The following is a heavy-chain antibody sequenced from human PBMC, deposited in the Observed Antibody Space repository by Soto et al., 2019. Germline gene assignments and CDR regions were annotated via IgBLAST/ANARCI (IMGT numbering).Heavy chain of an antibody. CDR1: GGSISSYY. J-gene: IGHJ6*02. CDR2: IYYSGST. V-gene: IGHV4-59*12. CDR3: ARLNYDILTGLSHYVMDV. Sequence: SETLSLTCTVSGGSISSYYWSWIRQPPGKGLEWIGYIYYSGSTNYNPSLKSRVTISVDKSKNQFSLKLSSVTAADTAVYYCARLNYDILTGLSHYVMDVWGQGTTVTVSS. D-gene: IGHD3-9*01.